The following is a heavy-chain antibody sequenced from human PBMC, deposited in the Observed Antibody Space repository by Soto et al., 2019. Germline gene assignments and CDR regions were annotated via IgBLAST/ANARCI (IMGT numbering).Heavy chain of an antibody. V-gene: IGHV4-30-2*01. J-gene: IGHJ6*02. CDR2: IYHSGST. CDR3: ARENYGSGSYLYGMDV. D-gene: IGHD3-10*01. CDR1: GGSISSGGYS. Sequence: SETLSLTCAVSGGSISSGGYSWSWIRQPPGKGMEWIGYIYHSGSTYYNLSLKSRVTISVDRSKNQFSLKLSSVTAADTAVYYCARENYGSGSYLYGMDVWGQGTTVTVSS.